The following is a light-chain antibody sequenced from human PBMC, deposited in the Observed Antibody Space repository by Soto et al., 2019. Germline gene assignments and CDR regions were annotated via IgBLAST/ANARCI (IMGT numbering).Light chain of an antibody. CDR2: KAS. CDR1: QSIGSW. J-gene: IGKJ1*01. CDR3: QQYGSYSPWT. V-gene: IGKV1-5*03. Sequence: DIQMTQSPSTLSASVGDRVTITCRASQSIGSWLAWYQQKPGKAPKLLIYKASSLESGVPSRFSGSGFGTEFTLTISSLQPDDFASYYCQQYGSYSPWTFGQGTKVEIK.